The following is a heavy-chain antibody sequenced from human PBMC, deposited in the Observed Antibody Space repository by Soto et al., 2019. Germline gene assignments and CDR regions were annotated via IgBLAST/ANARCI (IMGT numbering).Heavy chain of an antibody. J-gene: IGHJ4*02. CDR1: GGSISGYY. Sequence: SETLSLTCTVSGGSISGYYWSWIRQPAGKGMEWIGRIHTTDGTNYNPSLKSRATMSIDTSNNQFSLKLSSLTAADTAVYYCARALSSAAGLYFDFWGQGTLVTVSS. CDR3: ARALSSAAGLYFDF. V-gene: IGHV4-4*07. D-gene: IGHD6-13*01. CDR2: IHTTDGT.